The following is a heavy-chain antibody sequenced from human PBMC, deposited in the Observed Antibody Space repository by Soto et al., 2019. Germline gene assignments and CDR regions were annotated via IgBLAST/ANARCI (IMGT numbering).Heavy chain of an antibody. J-gene: IGHJ4*02. V-gene: IGHV3-30*18. Sequence: QVQLVESGGGVVQPGRSLRLSCAASGFTFSSYGMHWVRQAPGKGLEWVAVISYDGSNKYYADSVKGRFTISRDNSKNTLYLQMNSLRAEDTAVYYCAKGVTWELLGYFDYWGQGTLVTVSS. CDR3: AKGVTWELLGYFDY. CDR2: ISYDGSNK. D-gene: IGHD1-26*01. CDR1: GFTFSSYG.